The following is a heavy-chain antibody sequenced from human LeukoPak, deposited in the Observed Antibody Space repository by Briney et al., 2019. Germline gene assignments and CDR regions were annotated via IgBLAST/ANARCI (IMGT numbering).Heavy chain of an antibody. CDR2: IYYSGST. CDR1: GGSLSSYY. J-gene: IGHJ3*02. V-gene: IGHV4-59*01. Sequence: PSETLSLTCTVSGGSLSSYYWSCIRQPPGKGREWIGYIYYSGSTNYNPSLKSRVTISVDTSKNQFSLKLSSVTAADTAVYYCAGESETKRAFDIWGQGTMVTVSS. D-gene: IGHD2-8*01. CDR3: AGESETKRAFDI.